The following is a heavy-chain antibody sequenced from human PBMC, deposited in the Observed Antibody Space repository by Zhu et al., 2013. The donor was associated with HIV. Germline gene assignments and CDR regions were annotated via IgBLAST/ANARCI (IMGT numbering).Heavy chain of an antibody. D-gene: IGHD3-3*01. Sequence: EVQLVESGGGLVQPGRSLRLSCAASGFTFDDYAMHWVRQAPGKGLEWVSGISWNSDTFGYAASVKGRFTISRDNAKNSLYLQMNSLRAEDTAVYYCARVSVYAFWSGPSPSDYWGQGTLVTVSS. CDR1: GFTFDDYA. CDR3: ARVSVYAFWSGPSPSDY. CDR2: ISWNSDTF. V-gene: IGHV3-9*01. J-gene: IGHJ4*02.